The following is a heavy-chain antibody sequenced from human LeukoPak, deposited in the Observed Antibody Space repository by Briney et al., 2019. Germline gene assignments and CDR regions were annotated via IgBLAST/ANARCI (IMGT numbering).Heavy chain of an antibody. Sequence: ASVKVSCTASGYTFTGYYMHWVRQAPGQGLEWMGRINPNSGGTNYAQKFQGSVTMTRDTSLSTAYMELSRLGSDDTSVYYCARGREYSSSWRVLELDFDYWGQGTLVTVSS. J-gene: IGHJ4*02. CDR1: GYTFTGYY. CDR3: ARGREYSSSWRVLELDFDY. CDR2: INPNSGGT. D-gene: IGHD6-13*01. V-gene: IGHV1-2*06.